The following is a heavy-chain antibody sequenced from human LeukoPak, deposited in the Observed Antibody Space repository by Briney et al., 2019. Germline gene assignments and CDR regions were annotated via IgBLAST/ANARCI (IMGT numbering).Heavy chain of an antibody. Sequence: GGSLRLSCAASGFTVSSNYMSWVRQAPGKGLGWVSVIYSGGSTYYADSVKGRFTISRDNSKNTLYLQMNSLRAEDTAVYYCAREGGSSGWYGAFDIWGQGTMVTVSS. CDR2: IYSGGST. CDR1: GFTVSSNY. D-gene: IGHD6-19*01. CDR3: AREGGSSGWYGAFDI. V-gene: IGHV3-53*01. J-gene: IGHJ3*02.